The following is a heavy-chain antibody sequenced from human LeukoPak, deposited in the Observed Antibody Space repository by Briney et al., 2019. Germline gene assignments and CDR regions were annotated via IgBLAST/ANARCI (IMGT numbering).Heavy chain of an antibody. D-gene: IGHD1-26*01. CDR3: AKGASGSHFDY. CDR1: GFTFSNYG. J-gene: IGHJ4*02. V-gene: IGHV3-30*18. CDR2: VSYDGSNK. Sequence: GGSLRLSCAASGFTFSNYGMHWVRQAPGKGLEWVAIVSYDGSNKYYTDSVKGRFTISRVNSKNTLYLQMNSLRAGDTAVYYCAKGASGSHFDYWGQGTLVTVSS.